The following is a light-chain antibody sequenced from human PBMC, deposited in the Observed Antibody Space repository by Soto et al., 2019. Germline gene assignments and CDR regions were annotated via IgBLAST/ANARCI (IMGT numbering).Light chain of an antibody. V-gene: IGKV3-20*01. CDR3: QQYDSLPRT. Sequence: EIVLTQSPGTLSLSPGETATLSCRASQTVNSDYLAWFQQRPGQAPRLLIYGASSRATGIPDRFSGSGSGTDFTLTISRLEPEDFAVYYCQQYDSLPRTFGQGTKVDIK. J-gene: IGKJ1*01. CDR2: GAS. CDR1: QTVNSDY.